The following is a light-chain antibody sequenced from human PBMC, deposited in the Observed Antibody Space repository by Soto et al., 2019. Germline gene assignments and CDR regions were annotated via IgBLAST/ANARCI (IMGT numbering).Light chain of an antibody. CDR3: SSYTSSSTLV. CDR1: SSDVGGYNY. CDR2: EVN. Sequence: QSALTQPASVCGSPGQSITISCTGTSSDVGGYNYVSWYQQHPGKAPKLMIFEVNNRPSGVSNRFSGSKSGITASLTISGLQADDEADYYCSSYTSSSTLVFGGGTKLTVL. J-gene: IGLJ2*01. V-gene: IGLV2-14*01.